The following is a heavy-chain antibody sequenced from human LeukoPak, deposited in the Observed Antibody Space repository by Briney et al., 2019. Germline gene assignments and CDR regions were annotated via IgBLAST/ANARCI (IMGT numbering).Heavy chain of an antibody. D-gene: IGHD2-2*01. Sequence: ASVKVFCKASGYTFTSYGISWVRQAPGQGLEWMGWISAYNGNTNYAQKLQGRVTMTTDTSTSTAYMELRSLRSDDTAVYYCAREEDIVVVPAARQFFTGMDVWGQGTTVTVSS. CDR1: GYTFTSYG. V-gene: IGHV1-18*01. CDR3: AREEDIVVVPAARQFFTGMDV. J-gene: IGHJ6*02. CDR2: ISAYNGNT.